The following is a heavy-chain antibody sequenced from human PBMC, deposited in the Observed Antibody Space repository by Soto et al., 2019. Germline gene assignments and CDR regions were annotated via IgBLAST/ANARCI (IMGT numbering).Heavy chain of an antibody. Sequence: PSETLSLTCTVSGASISSNTYYWARIRRPPGKGLECIGNIYYDGSTYYNPSLKSRVTISVDTSKNQFSLKLSSVTAADTAVYYCARVTSVTYYYGSGSPPYYFDYWGQGTLVTVSS. CDR2: IYYDGST. CDR1: GASISSNTYY. D-gene: IGHD3-10*01. V-gene: IGHV4-39*07. CDR3: ARVTSVTYYYGSGSPPYYFDY. J-gene: IGHJ4*02.